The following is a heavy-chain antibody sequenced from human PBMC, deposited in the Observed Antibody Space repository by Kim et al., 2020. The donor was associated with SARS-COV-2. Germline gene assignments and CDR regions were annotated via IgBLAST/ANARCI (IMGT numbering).Heavy chain of an antibody. CDR2: IWYDGSNK. J-gene: IGHJ6*03. V-gene: IGHV3-33*01. CDR1: GFTFSSYG. Sequence: GGSLRLSCAASGFTFSSYGMHWVRQAPGKGLEWVAVIWYDGSNKYYADSVKGRFTISRDNSKNTLYLQMNSLRAEDTAVYYCARDPGTPLYCYYMDAWGKGTTVTVAS. D-gene: IGHD1-1*01. CDR3: ARDPGTPLYCYYMDA.